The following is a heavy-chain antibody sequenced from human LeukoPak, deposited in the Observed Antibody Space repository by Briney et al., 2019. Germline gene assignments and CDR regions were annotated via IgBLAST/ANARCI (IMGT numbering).Heavy chain of an antibody. CDR2: ISYDGSNK. D-gene: IGHD3-22*01. V-gene: IGHV3-30*01. CDR3: ARDLGYYYRSGYSDY. Sequence: GGSLRLSCAASGFTFSTFAMHWVRQAPGKGLEWVALISYDGSNKYYADSVKGRFTISRGNSKNTLYLQMNSLRAEDTAVYFCARDLGYYYRSGYSDYWGQGTLVTVSS. CDR1: GFTFSTFA. J-gene: IGHJ4*02.